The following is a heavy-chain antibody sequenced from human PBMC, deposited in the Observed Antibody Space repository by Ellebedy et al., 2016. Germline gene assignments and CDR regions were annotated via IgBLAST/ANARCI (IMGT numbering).Heavy chain of an antibody. CDR1: GFTFSSYW. CDR2: INSDGSST. J-gene: IGHJ4*02. V-gene: IGHV3-74*01. CDR3: AITRGLTLDDY. D-gene: IGHD1-1*01. Sequence: GGSLRLSCAASGFTFSSYWLHWVRQAPGKGLVWVSRINSDGSSTSYADSVKGRFTISRDNAKNTLYLQMNSLRAEDTAVYYCAITRGLTLDDYWGQGTLVTVSS.